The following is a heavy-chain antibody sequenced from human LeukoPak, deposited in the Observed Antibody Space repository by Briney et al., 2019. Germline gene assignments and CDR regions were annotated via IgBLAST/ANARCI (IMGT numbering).Heavy chain of an antibody. J-gene: IGHJ4*02. CDR1: GYTFTSYG. CDR3: ARDLEGVTIFGVVPFFDY. D-gene: IGHD3-3*01. V-gene: IGHV1-69*04. Sequence: GASVKVSCKASGYTFTSYGISWVRQAPGQGLEWMGRIIPIFGIANYAQKFQGRVTITADKSTSTAYMELSSLRSEDTAVYYCARDLEGVTIFGVVPFFDYWGQGTLVTVSS. CDR2: IIPIFGIA.